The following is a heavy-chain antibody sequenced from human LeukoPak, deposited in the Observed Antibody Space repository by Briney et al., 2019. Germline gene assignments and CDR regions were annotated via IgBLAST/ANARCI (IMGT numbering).Heavy chain of an antibody. CDR2: IYPGDSDT. J-gene: IGHJ4*02. Sequence: GESLKISCKGSGYSFTSYWIGWVRQMPGKGLEWMGIIYPGDSDTRYSPSFQGQVTISADKSISTAYLQWSSLKASDTAMYYCARDEYCSGGSCEVIDYWGQGTLVTVSS. CDR1: GYSFTSYW. CDR3: ARDEYCSGGSCEVIDY. D-gene: IGHD2-15*01. V-gene: IGHV5-51*01.